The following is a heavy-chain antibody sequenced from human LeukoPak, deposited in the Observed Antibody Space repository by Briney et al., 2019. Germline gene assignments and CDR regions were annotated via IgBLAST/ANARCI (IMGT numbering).Heavy chain of an antibody. Sequence: PSETLSLTCAVYGGSFSGYYWSWIRQPPVKGLEWIGEINHSGSTNYNPSLKSRVTISVDTSKNQFSLNLNSVTAADTAVYHCARHVAPDMDYFDYWGQGTLVTVSS. V-gene: IGHV4-34*01. D-gene: IGHD2-15*01. CDR1: GGSFSGYY. CDR3: ARHVAPDMDYFDY. J-gene: IGHJ4*02. CDR2: INHSGST.